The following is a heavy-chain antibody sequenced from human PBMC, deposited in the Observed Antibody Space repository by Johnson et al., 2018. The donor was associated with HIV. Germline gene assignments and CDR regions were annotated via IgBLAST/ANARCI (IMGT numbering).Heavy chain of an antibody. CDR3: TPSIAADGIDAFDV. V-gene: IGHV3-15*01. Sequence: VQLVESGGGVVRPGGSLRLSCAASGFTFHDYGMSWVRQAPGKGLEWVGRLKNKIDGGTIDYAALVQGRFIISRDDSKNTLYLQLNSLKTEDTAVYYCTPSIAADGIDAFDVWGQETMVTVSS. CDR2: LKNKIDGGTI. D-gene: IGHD6-13*01. CDR1: GFTFHDYG. J-gene: IGHJ3*01.